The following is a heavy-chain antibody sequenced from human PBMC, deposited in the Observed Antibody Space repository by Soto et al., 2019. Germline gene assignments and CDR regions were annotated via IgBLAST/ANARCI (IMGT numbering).Heavy chain of an antibody. J-gene: IGHJ2*01. CDR1: GYTFITNG. Sequence: QVELVQSGPEVKRPGASVKVSCKASGYTFITNGINWVRQAPGQGLEWMGWISPANGDKKYAQKFKGRVTLTSETSTDTVYMELTNLRSDDTAVYFCARGRYFATTHRQGWYFDFWGRGTLGTVSS. D-gene: IGHD3-10*01. V-gene: IGHV1-18*01. CDR3: ARGRYFATTHRQGWYFDF. CDR2: ISPANGDK.